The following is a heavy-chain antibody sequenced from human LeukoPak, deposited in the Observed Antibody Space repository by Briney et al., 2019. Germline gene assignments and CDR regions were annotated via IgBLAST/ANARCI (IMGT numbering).Heavy chain of an antibody. D-gene: IGHD1-7*01. CDR1: GYTFTNYD. CDR3: ARAPSITGTTPPGY. Sequence: ASVKVSCKASGYTFTNYDFNWVRQATGQGLEWMGWMNPNSGNTGYAQKFQGRVTMTRNTSISTAYMELSSLRSEDTAVYYCARAPSITGTTPPGYWGQGTLVTVSS. V-gene: IGHV1-8*01. CDR2: MNPNSGNT. J-gene: IGHJ4*02.